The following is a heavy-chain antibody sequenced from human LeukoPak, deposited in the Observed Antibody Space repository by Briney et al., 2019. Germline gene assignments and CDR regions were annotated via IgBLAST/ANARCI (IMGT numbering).Heavy chain of an antibody. CDR2: IYYSGST. Sequence: SETLSLTCTVSGGSISSYYWSWIRQPPGKGLEWIGYIYYSGSTNYNPSLKSRVTISVDTSKNQISLKLSSVTAADTAVYYCARGGSGTYLSHLRFDYRGQGTLVTVSS. J-gene: IGHJ4*02. V-gene: IGHV4-59*01. CDR1: GGSISSYY. CDR3: ARGGSGTYLSHLRFDY. D-gene: IGHD3-10*01.